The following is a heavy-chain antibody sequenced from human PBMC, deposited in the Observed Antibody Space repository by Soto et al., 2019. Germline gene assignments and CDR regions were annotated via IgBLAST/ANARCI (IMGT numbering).Heavy chain of an antibody. J-gene: IGHJ4*02. CDR3: ARSHYDFWSGYYRGDY. D-gene: IGHD3-3*01. CDR2: ISAYNGNT. CDR1: GYTFTSYG. V-gene: IGHV1-18*01. Sequence: QVQLVQSGAEVKKPGASVKVSCKASGYTFTSYGISWVRQAPGQGLEWMGWISAYNGNTNYAQKLQGRVTMTTDTSTSTAYMELRSLRSDDTAVYSCARSHYDFWSGYYRGDYWGQGTLVTVSS.